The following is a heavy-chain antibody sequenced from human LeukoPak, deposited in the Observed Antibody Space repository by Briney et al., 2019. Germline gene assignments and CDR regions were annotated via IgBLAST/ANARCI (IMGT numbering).Heavy chain of an antibody. V-gene: IGHV5-51*01. CDR3: ARFERRYSSNY. CDR2: IYPGDSDT. D-gene: IGHD5-18*01. J-gene: IGHJ4*02. CDR1: GYSFTSYW. Sequence: GESLEISCKGSGYSFTSYWIGWGRPMPGKGLEWVGIIYPGDSDTRYSPSFQGQVTISADKSISTAYLQWSSLKASDTAMYYCARFERRYSSNYWGQGTLVTVSS.